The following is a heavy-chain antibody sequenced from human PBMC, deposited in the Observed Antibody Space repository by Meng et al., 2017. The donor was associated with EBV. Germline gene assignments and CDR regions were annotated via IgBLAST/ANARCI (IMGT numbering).Heavy chain of an antibody. CDR1: EFSFSNYV. V-gene: IGHV3-30-3*01. Sequence: VSLGGSGGGVSPPGRSLRLSCAASEFSFSNYVMHWVRQAPGKGLEWVAVISYDGSKKYYADSVKGRFTISRDNSKNTLYLQMSSLRPEDTAVYYCARDLGITGTVLGYWGQGTLVTVSS. CDR3: ARDLGITGTVLGY. J-gene: IGHJ4*02. CDR2: ISYDGSKK. D-gene: IGHD1-20*01.